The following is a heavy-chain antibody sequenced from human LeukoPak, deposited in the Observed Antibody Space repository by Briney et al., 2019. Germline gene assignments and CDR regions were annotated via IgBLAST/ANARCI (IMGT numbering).Heavy chain of an antibody. CDR3: ARQSYYYDSSGHYVYYFDY. D-gene: IGHD3-22*01. J-gene: IGHJ4*02. V-gene: IGHV3-11*01. CDR2: ISSSGSTI. Sequence: PGGSLRLSCAASGFTFSDYYMSWVRQAPGKGLELVSYISSSGSTIYYADSVKGRFTISRDNAKNSLYLQMNSLRAEDTAVYYCARQSYYYDSSGHYVYYFDYWGQGTLVTVSS. CDR1: GFTFSDYY.